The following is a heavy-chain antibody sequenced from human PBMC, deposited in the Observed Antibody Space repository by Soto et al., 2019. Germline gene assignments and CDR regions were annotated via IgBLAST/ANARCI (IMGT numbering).Heavy chain of an antibody. V-gene: IGHV1-69*01. Sequence: QVQLVQSGAEVKKPGSSVKVSCKASGGTFSSYAISWVRQAPGQGLEWMGGIIPIFGTANYAQKFQVRVTITADESTSKAYMELSSLRSEDTAVYYCAREVSGSSFTYGGQGTLVTVSS. D-gene: IGHD1-26*01. CDR2: IIPIFGTA. J-gene: IGHJ4*02. CDR3: AREVSGSSFTY. CDR1: GGTFSSYA.